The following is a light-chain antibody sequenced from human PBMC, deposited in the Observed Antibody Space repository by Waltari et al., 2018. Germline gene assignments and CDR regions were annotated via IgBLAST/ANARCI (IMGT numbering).Light chain of an antibody. CDR3: QQYNNWPRT. CDR1: QSVSSN. V-gene: IGKV3-15*01. J-gene: IGKJ2*01. Sequence: EIVMTQSPATLSVTPGERATLSCRASQSVSSNLAWYQQKPGQVPRLLIYGASTRATGIPARFSGSGSGTEFTLTISSLQSEDFAVYYCQQYNNWPRTFGQGTKLEIK. CDR2: GAS.